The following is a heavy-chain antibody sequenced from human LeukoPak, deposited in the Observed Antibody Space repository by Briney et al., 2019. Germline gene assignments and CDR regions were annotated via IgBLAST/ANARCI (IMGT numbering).Heavy chain of an antibody. V-gene: IGHV1-69*04. D-gene: IGHD2-2*01. CDR3: AGDIVVVPARAFDI. J-gene: IGHJ3*02. CDR1: GSTFSSYA. CDR2: IIPILGIA. Sequence: SVKVSCKASGSTFSSYAISWVRQAPGQGLEWMGRIIPILGIANYAQKFQGRVTITADKSTSTAYMELSSLRSEDTAVYYCAGDIVVVPARAFDIWGQGTMVTVSS.